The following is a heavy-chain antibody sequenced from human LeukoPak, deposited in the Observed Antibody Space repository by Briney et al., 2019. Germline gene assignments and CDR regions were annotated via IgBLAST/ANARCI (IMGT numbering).Heavy chain of an antibody. D-gene: IGHD5-12*01. CDR1: GGTFSSYA. Sequence: ASVKVSCKASGGTFSSYAISWVRQAPGQGLEWMGRIIPILGIANYAQKFQGRVTITADKSTSTAYMELSSLRSEDTAVYYCAREIATIAFDIWGQGTMVTVSS. V-gene: IGHV1-69*04. J-gene: IGHJ3*02. CDR2: IIPILGIA. CDR3: AREIATIAFDI.